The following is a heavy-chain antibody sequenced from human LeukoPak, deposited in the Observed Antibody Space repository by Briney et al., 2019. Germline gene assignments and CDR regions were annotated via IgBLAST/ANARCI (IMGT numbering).Heavy chain of an antibody. CDR2: ISNDGDT. Sequence: GGSLRLSCAASGFTVSSNYMSWVRQGPGKGLECVSVISNDGDTYYADSVKGRFTISRDNSKNTVYLQMNSLRADDTAVYYCAKAPGGIVGYWGQGTLVTVSS. CDR3: AKAPGGIVGY. V-gene: IGHV3-53*01. J-gene: IGHJ4*02. CDR1: GFTVSSNY. D-gene: IGHD3-16*01.